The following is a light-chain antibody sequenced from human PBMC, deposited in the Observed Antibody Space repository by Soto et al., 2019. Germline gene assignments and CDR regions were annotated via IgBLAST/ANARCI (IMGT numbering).Light chain of an antibody. CDR1: QFLLHKNGNNY. CDR3: MQALQTPRT. J-gene: IGKJ1*01. Sequence: DIVMTQFPLSLPVTPGEAASLSCRSRQFLLHKNGNNYFNWYLPKPGQSPQLLIYMGSKRASGVPDRFSGSGSGKFCTLKISSVEAEEAGVDYGMQALQTPRTCGQGNKGDIK. V-gene: IGKV2-28*01. CDR2: MGS.